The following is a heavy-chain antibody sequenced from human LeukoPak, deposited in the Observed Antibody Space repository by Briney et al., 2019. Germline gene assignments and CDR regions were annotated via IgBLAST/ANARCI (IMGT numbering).Heavy chain of an antibody. J-gene: IGHJ4*02. CDR3: TRDARGCHSSGCWKPSDY. Sequence: PGGSLRLSCAASGFDFRNYWMHWVRQAPGKGLVWVSRIDSGDTGTCADSVKGRFTISRDNANNMLYLQMNSLRADDTAIYYCTRDARGCHSSGCWKPSDYWGQGALVTVSS. V-gene: IGHV3-74*01. CDR1: GFDFRNYW. CDR2: IDSGDTGT. D-gene: IGHD3-22*01.